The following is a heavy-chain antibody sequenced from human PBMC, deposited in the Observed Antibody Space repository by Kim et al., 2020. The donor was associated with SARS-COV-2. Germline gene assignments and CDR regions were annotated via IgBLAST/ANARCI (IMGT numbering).Heavy chain of an antibody. CDR1: GYTFTGYY. CDR3: ARAPDPRFDWSQQTRGQIDY. D-gene: IGHD3-9*01. J-gene: IGHJ4*02. Sequence: ASVKVSCKASGYTFTGYYMHWVRQAPGQGLEWMGWINPNSGGTNYAQKFQGRVTMTRDTSISTAYMELSRLRSDDTAVYYCARAPDPRFDWSQQTRGQIDYWGQGTLVTVSS. CDR2: INPNSGGT. V-gene: IGHV1-2*02.